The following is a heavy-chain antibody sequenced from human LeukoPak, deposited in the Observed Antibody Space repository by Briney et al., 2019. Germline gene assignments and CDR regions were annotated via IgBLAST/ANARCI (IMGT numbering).Heavy chain of an antibody. CDR3: ARDRTPYYDILTGPHWFDP. J-gene: IGHJ5*02. CDR1: GYTFTSYG. V-gene: IGHV1-18*04. Sequence: ASVKVSCKASGYTFTSYGISWVRQAPGQGLEWKGWISAYNGNTNYAQKLQGRVTMTTDTSTSTAYMELRSLRSDDTAVYYCARDRTPYYDILTGPHWFDPWGQGTLVTVSS. CDR2: ISAYNGNT. D-gene: IGHD3-9*01.